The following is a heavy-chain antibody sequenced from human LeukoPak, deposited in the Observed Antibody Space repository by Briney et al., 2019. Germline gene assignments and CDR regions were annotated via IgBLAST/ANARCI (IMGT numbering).Heavy chain of an antibody. Sequence: GGSLRLSCAASGFTFSDFAMAWVRQAPGKGLEWVSGITRSGGTSYADSVKGRFTISRDNSRDTLYLQMDGLRGEDTAIYYCAKYKGYYPYNYCMNVWGQGTTVTVSS. CDR1: GFTFSDFA. V-gene: IGHV3-23*01. D-gene: IGHD2-15*01. CDR3: AKYKGYYPYNYCMNV. CDR2: ITRSGGT. J-gene: IGHJ6*03.